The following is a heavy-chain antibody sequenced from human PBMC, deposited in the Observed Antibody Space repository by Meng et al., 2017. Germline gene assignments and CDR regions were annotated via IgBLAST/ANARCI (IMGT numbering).Heavy chain of an antibody. Sequence: EQTAETGCGWTRPGGTLRLSCAAYGFTVSSNYMGWVRQAPGKGLEWVSVIYSGGSTYYADSVKGRFTISRDNSKNTLYLQMNSLRAEDTAVYYCARDYGDHLGFDYWGQGTLVTVSS. CDR1: GFTVSSNY. V-gene: IGHV3-53*02. CDR2: IYSGGST. J-gene: IGHJ4*02. CDR3: ARDYGDHLGFDY. D-gene: IGHD4-17*01.